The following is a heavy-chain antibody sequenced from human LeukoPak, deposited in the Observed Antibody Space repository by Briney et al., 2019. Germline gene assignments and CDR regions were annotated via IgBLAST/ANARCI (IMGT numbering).Heavy chain of an antibody. Sequence: GGSLRLSSAASGFIVSSNYMSWVRQAPGKGLEWVSVIYSVGSTYYADSVRGRFTISRDNSKNTLYLQMNSLRVEDTAVYYCAGSLAYCGGDCRLGDYWGQGTLVTVSS. CDR2: IYSVGST. CDR1: GFIVSSNY. D-gene: IGHD2-21*02. CDR3: AGSLAYCGGDCRLGDY. J-gene: IGHJ4*02. V-gene: IGHV3-66*01.